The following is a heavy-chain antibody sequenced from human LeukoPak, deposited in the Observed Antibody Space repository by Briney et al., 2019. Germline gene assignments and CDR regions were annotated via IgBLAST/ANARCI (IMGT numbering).Heavy chain of an antibody. V-gene: IGHV4-59*01. D-gene: IGHD1-1*01. CDR2: IYYSGST. Sequence: SETLSLTCTVSGGTISSYYWSWIRQPPGKGLEWIGYIYYSGSTNYNPSLKSRVPISVDTSKNQFSLKLSSVTAADTAVYYCAREDDWNQLFDYWGQGTLVTVSS. CDR3: AREDDWNQLFDY. CDR1: GGTISSYY. J-gene: IGHJ4*02.